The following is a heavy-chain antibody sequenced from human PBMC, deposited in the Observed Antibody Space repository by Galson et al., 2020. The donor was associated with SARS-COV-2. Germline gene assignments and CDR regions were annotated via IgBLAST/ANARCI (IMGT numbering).Heavy chain of an antibody. J-gene: IGHJ6*02. D-gene: IGHD5-18*01. CDR1: GGSISSSSYY. CDR3: ASLGYSYGKNYYDDGMDV. CDR2: IYYSGST. Sequence: SETLSLTCTVSGGSISSSSYYWGWIRQPPGKGLEWIGSIYYSGSTYYNPSLKSRVTISVDTSKNQFSLKLSSVTAADTAVYYCASLGYSYGKNYYDDGMDVWGQGTTVTVSS. V-gene: IGHV4-39*01.